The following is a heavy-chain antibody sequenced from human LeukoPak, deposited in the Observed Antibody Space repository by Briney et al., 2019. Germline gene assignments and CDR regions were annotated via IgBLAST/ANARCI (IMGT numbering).Heavy chain of an antibody. CDR3: ARRGSDSSGYYWVIDY. CDR1: GYTFTSYY. V-gene: IGHV1-46*01. J-gene: IGHJ4*02. CDR2: INPSGGST. D-gene: IGHD3-22*01. Sequence: ASVKVSCKASGYTFTSYYIHWVRQAPGQGLEWMGIINPSGGSTNYAQKFQGRVTMTRDTSTSTVYMELSSLRSEDTAVYYCARRGSDSSGYYWVIDYWGQGTLVTVSS.